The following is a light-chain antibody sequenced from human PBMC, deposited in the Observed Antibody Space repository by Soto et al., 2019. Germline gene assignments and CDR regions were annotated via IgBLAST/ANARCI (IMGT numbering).Light chain of an antibody. CDR1: QVISTS. CDR3: QQLFDSPIT. CDR2: AAS. J-gene: IGKJ5*01. Sequence: DIQLTQSASFLSPSLGESVTITCRASQVISTSLAWYQVKPGKAPKLLIYAASTLESGVPSRFSATVSGTEFSLTITSLQPEDFATYYCQQLFDSPITFGQGTRLEI. V-gene: IGKV1-9*01.